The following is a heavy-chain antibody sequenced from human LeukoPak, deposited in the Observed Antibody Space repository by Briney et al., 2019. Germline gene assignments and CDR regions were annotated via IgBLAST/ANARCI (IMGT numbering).Heavy chain of an antibody. V-gene: IGHV1-8*03. Sequence: ASVKVSCKASGYTFTSYDINWVRQATGQGLEWMGWMNPNSGNTGCAQKFQGRVTITRNTSISTAYMELSSLRSEDTAVYYCARGVKVGYYLRWFDPWGQGTLVTVSS. J-gene: IGHJ5*02. CDR3: ARGVKVGYYLRWFDP. D-gene: IGHD3-22*01. CDR2: MNPNSGNT. CDR1: GYTFTSYD.